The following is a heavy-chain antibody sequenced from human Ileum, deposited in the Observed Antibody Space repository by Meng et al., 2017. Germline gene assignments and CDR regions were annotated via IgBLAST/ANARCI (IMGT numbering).Heavy chain of an antibody. V-gene: IGHV1-2*06. CDR2: INPNSGAT. J-gene: IGHJ5*02. Sequence: QVQLAQAGAEVKKPGASVKVSCKASGYTFTDYYIHWVRQAPGQGLEWMGRINPNSGATNYAQKFQGRVTLTSDTSISTVYMELSRLRSDDTAVYYCARSGESGSGNYLVPLGQGTLVTISS. CDR3: ARSGESGSGNYLVP. CDR1: GYTFTDYY. D-gene: IGHD3-10*01.